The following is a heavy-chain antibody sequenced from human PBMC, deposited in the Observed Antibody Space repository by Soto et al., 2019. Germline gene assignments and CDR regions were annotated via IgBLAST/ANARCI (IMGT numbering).Heavy chain of an antibody. D-gene: IGHD2-15*01. V-gene: IGHV1-3*05. Sequence: QVQLVQSGAEEKKPGASVKVSCKASGYTITSYAMHWVRQAPGQRLEWMGWINAGNGNTKCSQKFQDRVTITRDTSASTAYMELSSLRSEDTAVYYCARGKSVVGDYWGQGTLVTVSS. CDR1: GYTITSYA. CDR2: INAGNGNT. J-gene: IGHJ4*02. CDR3: ARGKSVVGDY.